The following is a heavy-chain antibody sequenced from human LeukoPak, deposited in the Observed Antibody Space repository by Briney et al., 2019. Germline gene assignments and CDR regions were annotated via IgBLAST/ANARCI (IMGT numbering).Heavy chain of an antibody. Sequence: SETLSLTCAVYGGSFSGYYWSWIRQPPGKGLEWHGEINHSGSTNYNPSLKSRVTISVDTSKNQFSLKLSSVTAADTAVYYCARGHGGYCSGGSCYGPLNWFDPWGQGTLVTVSS. V-gene: IGHV4-34*01. CDR1: GGSFSGYY. CDR2: INHSGST. J-gene: IGHJ5*02. D-gene: IGHD2-15*01. CDR3: ARGHGGYCSGGSCYGPLNWFDP.